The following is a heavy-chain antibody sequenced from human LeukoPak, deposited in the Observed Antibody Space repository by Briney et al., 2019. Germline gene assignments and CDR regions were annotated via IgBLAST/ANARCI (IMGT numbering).Heavy chain of an antibody. J-gene: IGHJ4*02. CDR1: GFTFSSYW. CDR2: IDQDGSEK. CDR3: AGGFWNSDF. D-gene: IGHD1-1*01. Sequence: GGSLRLSCEASGFTFSSYWMTWVRQAPGKGLEWVANIDQDGSEKHYVDSLKGRFTISRDNAKASLYLQMSSLRAEDTAVYYCAGGFWNSDFWGQGTLVTVSS. V-gene: IGHV3-7*03.